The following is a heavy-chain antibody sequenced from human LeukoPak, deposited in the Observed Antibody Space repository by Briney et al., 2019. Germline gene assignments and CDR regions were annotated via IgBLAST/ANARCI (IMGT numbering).Heavy chain of an antibody. Sequence: PGGSLRLSCEASGFSFSSYSMNWVRQAPEKGLEWVSSISRSSSDIYYADSVKGRFTVSRDNAKNSLYLQMNSLRAEDTAVYYCARDRKPNYGPIFDRWGQGTLVTVSS. V-gene: IGHV3-21*01. J-gene: IGHJ4*02. CDR1: GFSFSSYS. CDR3: ARDRKPNYGPIFDR. CDR2: ISRSSSDI. D-gene: IGHD4-17*01.